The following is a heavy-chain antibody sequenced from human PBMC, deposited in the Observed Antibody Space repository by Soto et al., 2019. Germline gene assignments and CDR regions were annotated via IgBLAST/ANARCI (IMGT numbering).Heavy chain of an antibody. Sequence: WWSLRLCCAASGFTFSRYGMHWFRQAPGKGLEWVAVIWYDGSNKYYADSVKGRFTISRDNSKNTLYLQMNSLRAEDTAVYYCARTQYDSSGYYPWWGQGTLVTVSS. CDR3: ARTQYDSSGYYPW. D-gene: IGHD3-22*01. J-gene: IGHJ4*02. CDR2: IWYDGSNK. V-gene: IGHV3-33*01. CDR1: GFTFSRYG.